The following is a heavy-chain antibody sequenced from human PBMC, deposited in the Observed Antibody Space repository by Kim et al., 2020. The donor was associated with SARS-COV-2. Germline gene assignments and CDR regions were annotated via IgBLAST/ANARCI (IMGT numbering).Heavy chain of an antibody. V-gene: IGHV3-15*01. CDR2: IKSKTDGGTT. J-gene: IGHJ4*02. CDR1: GFTFSNAW. Sequence: GGSLRLSCAASGFTFSNAWMSWVRQAPGKGLEWVGRIKSKTDGGTTDYAAPVKGRFTISRDDSKNTLYLQMNSLKTEDTAVYYCTTNDPLLLGVFDYWGQGTLVTVSS. D-gene: IGHD2-15*01. CDR3: TTNDPLLLGVFDY.